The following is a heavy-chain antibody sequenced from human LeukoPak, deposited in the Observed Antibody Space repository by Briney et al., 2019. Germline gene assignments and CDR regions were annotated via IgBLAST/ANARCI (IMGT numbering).Heavy chain of an antibody. V-gene: IGHV1-46*01. Sequence: ASVKVSCKASGYTFTSYYMHWVRQAPGQGLEWVGIINPSGGSTTYAQKFQGRVTITADESTSTAYMELSSLRSEDTAVYYCARGGSSWYGFYYMDVWGKGTTVTISS. CDR3: ARGGSSWYGFYYMDV. CDR1: GYTFTSYY. D-gene: IGHD6-13*01. J-gene: IGHJ6*03. CDR2: INPSGGST.